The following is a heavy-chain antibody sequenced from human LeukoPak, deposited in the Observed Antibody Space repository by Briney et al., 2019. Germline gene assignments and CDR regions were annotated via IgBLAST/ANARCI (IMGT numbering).Heavy chain of an antibody. CDR2: TSSDLNVK. CDR1: GFTFRNYV. V-gene: IGHV3-30-3*01. CDR3: AREGYYGSGSPPSLYFDY. D-gene: IGHD3-10*01. J-gene: IGHJ4*02. Sequence: GGSLRLSCAASGFTFRNYVIHWVRQAPGKGLEWVAVTSSDLNVKLYADSVKGRFTTSRDNSRSALYLQMNSLRPEDTAIYYCAREGYYGSGSPPSLYFDYWGQGTLVTVSS.